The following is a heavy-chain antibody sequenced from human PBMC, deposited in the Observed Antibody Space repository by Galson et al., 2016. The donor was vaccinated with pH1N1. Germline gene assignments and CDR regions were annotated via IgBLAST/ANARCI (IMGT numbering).Heavy chain of an antibody. J-gene: IGHJ6*03. D-gene: IGHD1-14*01. Sequence: SETLSLTCAVSGGSLGGFYWTWVRQSPGVGLEWIGEVNHSGTTNYNPSLSGRVTISVDSSHQFSLTLTSVTAADTAVYYCARKRGGYNRDLHFYYYYYMDVWAKGTTVTVS. V-gene: IGHV4-34*01. CDR3: ARKRGGYNRDLHFYYYYYMDV. CDR1: GGSLGGFY. CDR2: VNHSGTT.